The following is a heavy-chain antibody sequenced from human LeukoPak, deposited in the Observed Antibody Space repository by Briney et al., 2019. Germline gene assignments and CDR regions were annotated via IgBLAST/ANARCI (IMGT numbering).Heavy chain of an antibody. CDR2: ISSSSSYI. D-gene: IGHD3-22*01. CDR3: ARGGPYYYDSSGYYKN. CDR1: GFTFSSYS. Sequence: GGSLRLSCAASGFTFSSYSMNWVRQAPGKGLEWVSSISSSSSYIYYADSVKGRFTISRDNSKNTLYLQMNSLRAEDTAVYYCARGGPYYYDSSGYYKNWGQGTLVTVSS. V-gene: IGHV3-21*04. J-gene: IGHJ4*02.